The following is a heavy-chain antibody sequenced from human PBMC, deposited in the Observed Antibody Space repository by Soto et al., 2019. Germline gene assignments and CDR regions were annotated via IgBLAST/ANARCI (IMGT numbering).Heavy chain of an antibody. Sequence: EVQLLESGGGLVQPGGSLRLSCAASGFTFSSYAMSWVRQAPGKGLEWVSGISGSGGSTYYADSVKGRFTISRDNSKNTLYLKMNGLGAEDTAVYYCGKGGQPGGGGNFDYWGQGTLVTVSS. CDR3: GKGGQPGGGGNFDY. V-gene: IGHV3-23*01. J-gene: IGHJ4*02. CDR2: ISGSGGST. CDR1: GFTFSSYA. D-gene: IGHD3-16*01.